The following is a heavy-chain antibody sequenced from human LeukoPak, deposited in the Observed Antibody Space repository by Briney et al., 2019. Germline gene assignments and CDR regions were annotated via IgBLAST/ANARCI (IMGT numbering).Heavy chain of an antibody. CDR2: VYTSGST. J-gene: IGHJ4*02. CDR1: GGSISSGSYY. D-gene: IGHD6-13*01. CDR3: ARDQEGITAAGTY. Sequence: SQTLSLTCTVSGGSISSGSYYWSWIRQPAGKGLEWIGRVYTSGSTYYNPSLKSRVTMSLDTSKNQFSLKLSSVTAADTAVYYCARDQEGITAAGTYWGQGTLVTVSS. V-gene: IGHV4-61*02.